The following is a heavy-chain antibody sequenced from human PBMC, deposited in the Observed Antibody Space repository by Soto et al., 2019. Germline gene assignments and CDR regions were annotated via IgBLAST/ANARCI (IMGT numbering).Heavy chain of an antibody. Sequence: QVQLVESGGGAVQPGESLRLSCVASGFDFTYYAMHWVRQAPGKGLESVAVMSSDGSKIHHTDSVKGRFTISRDNSKNTLDLQMNSLRKEDTGVYFFPKDGGVGGTLGLFDYWGQGTLVSVSS. CDR3: PKDGGVGGTLGLFDY. CDR1: GFDFTYYA. V-gene: IGHV3-30*18. J-gene: IGHJ4*02. D-gene: IGHD1-26*01. CDR2: MSSDGSKI.